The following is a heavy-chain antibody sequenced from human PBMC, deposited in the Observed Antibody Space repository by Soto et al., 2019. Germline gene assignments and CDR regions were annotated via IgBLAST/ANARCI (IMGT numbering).Heavy chain of an antibody. V-gene: IGHV4-30-4*01. J-gene: IGHJ5*02. CDR3: ARRYCSATSCLNWFDP. CDR1: GGSINSDDFY. CDR2: IYHNENT. Sequence: PSETLSLSGSVSGGSINSDDFYWSWILQSPGRGLEWMGYIYHNENTYYNPSLGSRIAISIDTSKNKFSLRLSSVTAADTAVYYCARRYCSATSCLNWFDPWGQGTLVSVSS. D-gene: IGHD2-15*01.